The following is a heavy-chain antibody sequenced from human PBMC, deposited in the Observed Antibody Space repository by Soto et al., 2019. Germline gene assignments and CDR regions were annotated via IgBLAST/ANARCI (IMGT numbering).Heavy chain of an antibody. CDR3: ARGYYYDSSGYYPSIFGHSAFDI. CDR2: IWYDGSNK. CDR1: GFTFSSYG. J-gene: IGHJ3*02. V-gene: IGHV3-33*01. Sequence: QVQLVESGGGVVQPGRSLRLSCAASGFTFSSYGMHWVRQAPGKGLEWVAVIWYDGSNKYYADSVKGRFTISRDNSKNTLYLQMNRLRAEDTAVYYCARGYYYDSSGYYPSIFGHSAFDIWGQGTMVTVSS. D-gene: IGHD3-22*01.